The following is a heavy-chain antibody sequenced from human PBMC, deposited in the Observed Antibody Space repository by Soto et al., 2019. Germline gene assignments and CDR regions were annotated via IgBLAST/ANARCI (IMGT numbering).Heavy chain of an antibody. V-gene: IGHV4-59*01. CDR3: TRDTYDFWSGPSFFSF. J-gene: IGHJ4*02. D-gene: IGHD3-3*01. CDR2: IYYSGST. Sequence: SDTLSLTFTVSGGSISSYYWSWIRQPPGKGLEWIGYIYYSGSTNYNPSLKSRVTISVDTSKNQFSLKLSSVTAADTALYRCTRDTYDFWSGPSFFSFWGQGTLVTVSS. CDR1: GGSISSYY.